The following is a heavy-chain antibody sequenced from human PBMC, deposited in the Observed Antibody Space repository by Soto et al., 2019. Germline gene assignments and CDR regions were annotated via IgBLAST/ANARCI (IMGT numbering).Heavy chain of an antibody. CDR3: ARDPTTYDY. J-gene: IGHJ4*02. V-gene: IGHV3-33*01. CDR2: IWYDGSNK. D-gene: IGHD4-17*01. CDR1: GFTFSSYG. Sequence: QVQLVESGGGVVQPGRSLRLSCAASGFTFSSYGMHWVRQAPGKGLEWVAVIWYDGSNKYYADSVKGRFTISRDNSKNTLYLQMNSRRAEDTAVYYCARDPTTYDYWGQGTLVTVSS.